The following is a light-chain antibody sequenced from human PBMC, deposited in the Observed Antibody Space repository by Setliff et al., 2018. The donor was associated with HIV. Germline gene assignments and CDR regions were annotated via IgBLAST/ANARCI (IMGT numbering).Light chain of an antibody. CDR3: TSYTSSSTWV. CDR1: SSDVGSYNF. Sequence: QSVLTQPASVSGFPGQSITISCTGISSDVGSYNFVSWYQQHPGEVPKLMIYDLNNRPSGVSDRFSGSKSGNTASLTISGLQAEDEADYYCTSYTSSSTWVFGGGTKVTVL. CDR2: DLN. V-gene: IGLV2-14*03. J-gene: IGLJ3*02.